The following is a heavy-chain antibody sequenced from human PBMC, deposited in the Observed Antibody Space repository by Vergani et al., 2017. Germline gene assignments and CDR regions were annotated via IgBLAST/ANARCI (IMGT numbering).Heavy chain of an antibody. D-gene: IGHD2-2*01. CDR1: GGSFSGYY. V-gene: IGHV4-34*01. CDR2: INHSGST. Sequence: QVQLQQWGAGLLKPSETLSLTCAVYGGSFSGYYWSWIRQPPGKGLEWIGEINHSGSTNYNPSLKSRVTISVDTSKNQFSLKLSSVTAADTAVYYCASLYCSSTSCYEGADFDYWGQGTLVTVSS. J-gene: IGHJ4*02. CDR3: ASLYCSSTSCYEGADFDY.